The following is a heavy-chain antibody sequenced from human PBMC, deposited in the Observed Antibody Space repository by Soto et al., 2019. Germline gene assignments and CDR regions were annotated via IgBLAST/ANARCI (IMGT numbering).Heavy chain of an antibody. V-gene: IGHV4-39*01. CDR3: ARHNFGSLYPYYHYYLDA. CDR2: IYYNGST. Sequence: PSETLSLTCTVSGSSISSSSYYWGWIRQPPGKGLEWIGCIYYNGSTYYNPSLKSRVTISVDTSKNQFSLKLSYVIAEDTAGYYCARHNFGSLYPYYHYYLDAWGKGTTVSVSS. D-gene: IGHD2-2*02. CDR1: GSSISSSSYY. J-gene: IGHJ6*03.